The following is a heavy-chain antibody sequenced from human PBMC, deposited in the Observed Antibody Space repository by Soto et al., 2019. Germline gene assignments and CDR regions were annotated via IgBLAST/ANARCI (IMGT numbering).Heavy chain of an antibody. CDR1: GGSISSDDYY. J-gene: IGHJ6*02. D-gene: IGHD3-10*01. CDR2: IYFSGSA. V-gene: IGHV4-30-4*01. Sequence: LSLTCTVSGGSISSDDYYWSWIRQPPGKGLEWIGYIYFSGSAYDNPSLKSRLTVSVDTSKNQFSLNLSSVTAADTAVYYCARGLHSYSSGNDPSHYGMDVWGQGTTVTVSS. CDR3: ARGLHSYSSGNDPSHYGMDV.